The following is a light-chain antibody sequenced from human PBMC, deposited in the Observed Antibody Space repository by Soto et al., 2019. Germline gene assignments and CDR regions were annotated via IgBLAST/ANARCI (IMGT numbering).Light chain of an antibody. CDR2: GAS. Sequence: EIVLTQSPGTLSLSPGESATLSCRASRSVSSNYDAWYQQTPGQAPRLLIFGASFRATGIPDRFSGSGSGTDFTLTISRLEPEDFAVYYCQQYGTTPPRLTFGGGTKVEIK. CDR3: QQYGTTPPRLT. J-gene: IGKJ4*01. V-gene: IGKV3-20*01. CDR1: RSVSSNY.